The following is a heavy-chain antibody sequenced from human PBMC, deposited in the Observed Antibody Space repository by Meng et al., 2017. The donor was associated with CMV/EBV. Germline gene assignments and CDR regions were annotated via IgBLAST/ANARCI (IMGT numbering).Heavy chain of an antibody. J-gene: IGHJ3*01. D-gene: IGHD6-13*01. V-gene: IGHV3-53*01. CDR3: AGYTGDRSGACDV. CDR1: GFNGGNKY. CDR2: FYFGGTI. Sequence: GGSLRLSCVASGFNGGNKYMTWVRQAPGKGLEWVSSFYFGGTIKYADSVRGRFATSRDTSKNTLYLQMNSLRVDDTPKYYCAGYTGDRSGACDVWGRGRMVTVSS.